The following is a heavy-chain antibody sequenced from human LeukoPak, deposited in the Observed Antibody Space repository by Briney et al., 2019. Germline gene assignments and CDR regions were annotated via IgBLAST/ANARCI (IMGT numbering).Heavy chain of an antibody. CDR2: IYHSGST. V-gene: IGHV4-4*02. D-gene: IGHD3-9*01. J-gene: IGHJ3*02. CDR1: GGSISSSNW. Sequence: SETLSLTCAVSGGSISSSNWWSWVRQPPGKGLEWIGEIYHSGSTNYNPSLKSRVTISVDKSKKQFSLKLSSVTAADTAAYYCASTYYDILTGYYNSGAFDIWGQGTMVTVSS. CDR3: ASTYYDILTGYYNSGAFDI.